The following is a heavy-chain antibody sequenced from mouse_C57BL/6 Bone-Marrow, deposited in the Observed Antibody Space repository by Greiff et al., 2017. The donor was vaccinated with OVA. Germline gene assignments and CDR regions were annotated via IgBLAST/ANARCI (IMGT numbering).Heavy chain of an antibody. Sequence: VQLQQSGAELARPGASVKLSCKASGYTFTSYGISWVKQRTGQGLEWIGDIYPRSGNTYYNEKFKGKATLTADKSSSTAYMELRSLTSEDSAVYFCAREGGYPAWFAYWGQGTLVTVSA. D-gene: IGHD2-2*01. V-gene: IGHV1-81*01. J-gene: IGHJ3*01. CDR3: AREGGYPAWFAY. CDR2: IYPRSGNT. CDR1: GYTFTSYG.